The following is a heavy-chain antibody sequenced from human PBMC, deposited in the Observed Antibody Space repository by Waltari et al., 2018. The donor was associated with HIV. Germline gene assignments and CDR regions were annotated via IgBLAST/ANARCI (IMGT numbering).Heavy chain of an antibody. D-gene: IGHD4-17*01. CDR1: GYTLTELS. CDR3: ATCEFMTTVVTPGSYWYFDL. J-gene: IGHJ2*01. Sequence: QVQLVQSGAEVKKPGASVKVSCKVSGYTLTELSMHWVRQAPGKGLEWMGGFDPKDGETIYAQKCQGRVTMTEDTSTDTAYMELSSLRSEDTAVYYCATCEFMTTVVTPGSYWYFDLWGRGTLVTVSS. V-gene: IGHV1-24*01. CDR2: FDPKDGET.